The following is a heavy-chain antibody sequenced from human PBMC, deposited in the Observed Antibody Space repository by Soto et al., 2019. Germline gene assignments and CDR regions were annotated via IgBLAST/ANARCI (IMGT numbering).Heavy chain of an antibody. D-gene: IGHD5-12*01. Sequence: SETLSLTCPVSGDSIRTNHYYWGWIRQPPGKGLEWIGSFYVSGSSYYNPSLKSRVTISVDTSKKQFSLKLSSVTAADTAVYYCAVAPDYWGQGTLVTVSS. CDR3: AVAPDY. CDR2: FYVSGSS. CDR1: GDSIRTNHYY. J-gene: IGHJ4*02. V-gene: IGHV4-39*01.